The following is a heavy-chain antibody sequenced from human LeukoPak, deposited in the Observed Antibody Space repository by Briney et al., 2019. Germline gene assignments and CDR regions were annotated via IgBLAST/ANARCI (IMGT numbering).Heavy chain of an antibody. CDR2: ISYSGNT. J-gene: IGHJ6*02. CDR3: ARETSGGRMSPMDV. CDR1: GGSISSYY. Sequence: SETLSLTCTVSGGSISSYYWSWIRQPPGKGLEWIGYISYSGNTNYNPSLKSRVTISVDTSKNQFSLKLSSVTAADTAVYYCARETSGGRMSPMDVWGQGTTVTVSS. D-gene: IGHD3-10*01. V-gene: IGHV4-59*01.